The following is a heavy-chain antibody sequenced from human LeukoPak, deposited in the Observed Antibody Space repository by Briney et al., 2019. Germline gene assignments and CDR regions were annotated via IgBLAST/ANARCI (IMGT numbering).Heavy chain of an antibody. V-gene: IGHV4-59*08. CDR2: IYYSGST. CDR1: GGSISSYY. CDR3: ARHKPGSYAFDI. D-gene: IGHD3-10*01. J-gene: IGHJ3*02. Sequence: PPETLPLTCTVSGGSISSYYWSWIRQPPGKGLEWIGYIYYSGSTNYNPSLKSRVTISVDTSKNQFSLKLSSVTAADTAVYYCARHKPGSYAFDIWGQGTMVTVSS.